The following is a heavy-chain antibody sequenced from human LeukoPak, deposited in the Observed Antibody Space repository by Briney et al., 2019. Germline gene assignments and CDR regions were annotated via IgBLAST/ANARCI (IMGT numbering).Heavy chain of an antibody. J-gene: IGHJ4*02. Sequence: SETLSLTCTVSGASVNSGSSYWSWIRQPPGKRLEWIGYIYYSGSTNYNPSLKSRVTISVDTSKNQFSLKLSSVTAADTAVYYCARAPGYSYGYGYWGQGTLVTVSS. CDR2: IYYSGST. CDR3: ARAPGYSYGYGY. V-gene: IGHV4-61*01. CDR1: GASVNSGSSY. D-gene: IGHD5-18*01.